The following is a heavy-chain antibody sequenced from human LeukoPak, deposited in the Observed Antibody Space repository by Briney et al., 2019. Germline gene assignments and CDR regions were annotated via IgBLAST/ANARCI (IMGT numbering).Heavy chain of an antibody. J-gene: IGHJ4*02. V-gene: IGHV1-46*01. D-gene: IGHD3-22*01. Sequence: ASVKVSCKASGYTFTSYYMHWVRQAPGQGLEWMGIINPSGGSTSYAQKFQGRVTMTRDTSTSTVYMELSSLRSEDTAVYYCARDWDIYYDSSGYLNYWSQGTLVTVSS. CDR1: GYTFTSYY. CDR2: INPSGGST. CDR3: ARDWDIYYDSSGYLNY.